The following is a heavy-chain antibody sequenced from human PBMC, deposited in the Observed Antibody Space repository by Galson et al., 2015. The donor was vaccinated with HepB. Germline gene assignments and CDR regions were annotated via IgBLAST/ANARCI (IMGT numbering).Heavy chain of an antibody. J-gene: IGHJ4*02. CDR1: GFTSSNYG. Sequence: SLRLSCAASGFTSSNYGMHWVRQAPGKGLEWVAVISYDGSNKYYAESVKGRFTISRDNSKNTLYLQMNSLRAEDPALYYCAKDPYLYSALAGTMAGFDYWGQGTLVTVSS. CDR3: AKDPYLYSALAGTMAGFDY. D-gene: IGHD6-19*01. CDR2: ISYDGSNK. V-gene: IGHV3-30*18.